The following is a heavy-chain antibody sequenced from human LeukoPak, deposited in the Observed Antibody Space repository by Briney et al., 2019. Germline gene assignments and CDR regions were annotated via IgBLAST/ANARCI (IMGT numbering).Heavy chain of an antibody. J-gene: IGHJ4*02. V-gene: IGHV3-48*01. CDR2: ISSSSSTI. CDR1: GFTFSSYS. Sequence: GGSLRLSCAASGFTFSSYSMNWVRQAPGKRLEWVSYISSSSSTIYYADSVKGRFTISRDNAKNSLYLQMNSLRAEDTAVYYCARRPGKYYSSPTYEYYFDYWGQGTLVTVSS. D-gene: IGHD3-10*01. CDR3: ARRPGKYYSSPTYEYYFDY.